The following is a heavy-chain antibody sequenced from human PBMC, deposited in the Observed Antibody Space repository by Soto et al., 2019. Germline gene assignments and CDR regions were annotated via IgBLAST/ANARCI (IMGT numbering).Heavy chain of an antibody. Sequence: QVQLVQSGGEVKKAGASVKVSCKTSGYSLTTYGISWVRQAPGQGLEWMGWISAYNGNTNYAQKLQGRVTMTTDTSTSTAYMELRSLRSDDTAVYYCAREGPAPYYYFGMDVWGQGSTVTVSS. CDR2: ISAYNGNT. CDR3: AREGPAPYYYFGMDV. V-gene: IGHV1-18*01. CDR1: GYSLTTYG. J-gene: IGHJ6*02.